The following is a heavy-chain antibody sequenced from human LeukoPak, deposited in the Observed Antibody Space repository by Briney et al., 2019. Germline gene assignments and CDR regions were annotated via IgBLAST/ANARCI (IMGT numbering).Heavy chain of an antibody. D-gene: IGHD3-22*01. CDR2: IKQDGSEK. J-gene: IGHJ3*02. CDR3: ATYYYDSSGTYPDDAFDI. V-gene: IGHV3-7*01. Sequence: GGSLRLSREASGFTFSNYWMSWVRQAPGKGLEWVANIKQDGSEKYYADSVTGRFTISRDNAENSLFLQMDYLSAVDTAVYYCATYYYDSSGTYPDDAFDIWGQGTMVTVSS. CDR1: GFTFSNYW.